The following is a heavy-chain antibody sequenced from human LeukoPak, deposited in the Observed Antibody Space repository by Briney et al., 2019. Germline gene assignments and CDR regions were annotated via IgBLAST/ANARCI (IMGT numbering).Heavy chain of an antibody. CDR2: IYYSGST. J-gene: IGHJ4*02. Sequence: SETLSLTCTVSGGSISSYYWSWIRQPPGKGLEWIGYIYYSGSTNYNPSLKSRVTISVDTSKNQFSLKLSSVTAADTAVYYCAREGYYGSGSYPIDSWGQGTLVTVSS. D-gene: IGHD3-10*01. V-gene: IGHV4-59*01. CDR1: GGSISSYY. CDR3: AREGYYGSGSYPIDS.